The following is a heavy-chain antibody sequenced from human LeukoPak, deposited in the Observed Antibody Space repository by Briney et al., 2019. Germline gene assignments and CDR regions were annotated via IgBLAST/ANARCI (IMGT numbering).Heavy chain of an antibody. Sequence: GASVKVSCKASGYTFTCYGISWVRQAPGQGLEWMGWISAYNGNTNYAQKLQGRVTMTTDTSTSTAYMELRSLRSDDTAVYYCARNNGVLWFGEGIWFDPWGQGTLVTVSS. D-gene: IGHD3-10*01. V-gene: IGHV1-18*01. J-gene: IGHJ5*02. CDR2: ISAYNGNT. CDR1: GYTFTCYG. CDR3: ARNNGVLWFGEGIWFDP.